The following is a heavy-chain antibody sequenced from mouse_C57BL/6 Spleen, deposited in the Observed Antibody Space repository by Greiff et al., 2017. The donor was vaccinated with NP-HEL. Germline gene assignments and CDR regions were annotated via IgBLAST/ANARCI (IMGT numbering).Heavy chain of an antibody. CDR2: ISSGSSTI. CDR3: ARGYYYGSEGFAY. CDR1: GFTFSDYG. Sequence: EVQGVESGGGLVKPGGSLKLSCAASGFTFSDYGMHWVRQAPEKGLEWVAYISSGSSTIYYADTVKGRFTISRDNAKNTLFLQMTSLRSEDTAMYYCARGYYYGSEGFAYWGQGTLVTVSA. D-gene: IGHD1-1*01. J-gene: IGHJ3*01. V-gene: IGHV5-17*01.